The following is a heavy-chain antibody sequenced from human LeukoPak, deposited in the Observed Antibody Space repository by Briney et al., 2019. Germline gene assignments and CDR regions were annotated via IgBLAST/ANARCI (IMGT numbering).Heavy chain of an antibody. D-gene: IGHD3-22*01. V-gene: IGHV3-74*01. CDR3: ARTPASPTYYYDSSGYFDY. CDR1: GFTFSDYW. Sequence: GSLRLSCAASGFTFSDYWMHWVRQAPGKGLVWVSRIASDGSSTSYADSVKGRFTISRDNAKNTLYVQMNSLRAEDTAVYYCARTPASPTYYYDSSGYFDYWGQGTLVTVSS. J-gene: IGHJ4*02. CDR2: IASDGSST.